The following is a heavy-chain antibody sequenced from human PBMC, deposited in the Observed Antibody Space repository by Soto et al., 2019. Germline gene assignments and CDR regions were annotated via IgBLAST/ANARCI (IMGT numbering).Heavy chain of an antibody. Sequence: QLQLQESGPGLVKPSETLSLTCTVSGGSISSRGYYWGWIRQPPGKGLEWIGTIYYSGSTYYNPSLKSRVTISVDTSKNQFSLKLSSVTAADTAVYYCATSNWFDPWGHGTLVTVSS. CDR2: IYYSGST. J-gene: IGHJ5*02. V-gene: IGHV4-39*01. CDR3: ATSNWFDP. CDR1: GGSISSRGYY.